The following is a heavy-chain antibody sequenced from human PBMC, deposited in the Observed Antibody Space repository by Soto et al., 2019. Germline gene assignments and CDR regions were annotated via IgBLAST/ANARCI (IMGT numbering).Heavy chain of an antibody. V-gene: IGHV4-31*03. D-gene: IGHD2-8*01. Sequence: SETLSLTCTVSGGSISSGGYYWSWIRQHPGKGLEWIGYIYYSGSTYYNPSLKSRVTISVDTSKNQFSLKLSSVTAADTAVYYCASGVGYCTNGVCSGDNWFDPWGHGTLVTVPS. CDR2: IYYSGST. CDR1: GGSISSGGYY. CDR3: ASGVGYCTNGVCSGDNWFDP. J-gene: IGHJ5*02.